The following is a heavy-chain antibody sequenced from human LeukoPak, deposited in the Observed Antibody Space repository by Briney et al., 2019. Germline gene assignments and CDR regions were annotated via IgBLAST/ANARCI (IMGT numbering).Heavy chain of an antibody. J-gene: IGHJ4*02. V-gene: IGHV4-59*01. CDR2: IYYSGST. CDR1: GGSISSYY. D-gene: IGHD6-13*01. CDR3: ARSIAAAGTDYFDY. Sequence: SETLSLTCTVSGGSISSYYWSWIRQPPGKGLEWIGYIYYSGSTNYNPSLKSRVTISVDTSKNQFSLKLSSVTAADTAVYYCARSIAAAGTDYFDYWGQGTLVTVSS.